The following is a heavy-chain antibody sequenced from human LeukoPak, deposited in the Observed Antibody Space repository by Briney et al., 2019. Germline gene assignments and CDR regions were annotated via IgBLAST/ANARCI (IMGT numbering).Heavy chain of an antibody. CDR3: ARGSGYYDSSGYPSHYYFDY. V-gene: IGHV4-39*07. J-gene: IGHJ4*02. Sequence: PSETLSLTCTVSGGSISSSSYYWGWIRQPPGKGLEWIGSIYYSGSTYYNPSLKSRVTISVDTSKNQFSLKLSSVTAADTAVYYCARGSGYYDSSGYPSHYYFDYWGQGTLVTVSS. D-gene: IGHD3-22*01. CDR2: IYYSGST. CDR1: GGSISSSSYY.